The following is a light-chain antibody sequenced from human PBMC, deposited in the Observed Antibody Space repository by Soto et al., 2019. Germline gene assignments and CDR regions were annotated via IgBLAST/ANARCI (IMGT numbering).Light chain of an antibody. V-gene: IGKV3-15*01. Sequence: DIVMTQSPATLSVSPGERATLSCRASQSVSSNLAWYQQKPGQAPRLLIYGASTRATGIPARFSGSGSGTEFTLTISSLQSEDFAVYYCQQYNNWPPLTFGGGTRWIS. CDR2: GAS. J-gene: IGKJ4*01. CDR1: QSVSSN. CDR3: QQYNNWPPLT.